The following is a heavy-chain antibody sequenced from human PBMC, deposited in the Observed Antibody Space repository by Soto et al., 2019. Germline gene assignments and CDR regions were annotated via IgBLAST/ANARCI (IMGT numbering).Heavy chain of an antibody. J-gene: IGHJ4*02. D-gene: IGHD2-8*01. CDR3: VSWVSAHFDN. Sequence: GGSLRLSCAASGFTLDNGMTWVRQAPGKGLEWISTIDYSGANTHYADSVKGRFTISRDKSRNTVALQMSNLRAEDTALYYCVSWVSAHFDNWGQGTLVTVSS. V-gene: IGHV3-23*01. CDR2: IDYSGANT. CDR1: GFTLDNG.